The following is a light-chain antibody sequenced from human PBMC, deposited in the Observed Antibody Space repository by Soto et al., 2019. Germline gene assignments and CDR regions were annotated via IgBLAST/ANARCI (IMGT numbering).Light chain of an antibody. J-gene: IGLJ3*02. CDR2: EVS. CDR1: SSDVGSYNL. Sequence: QSALTQPASVSGSPGQSITISCTGTSSDVGSYNLVSRYQQHPGKAPKLMIYEVSKRPSGVSNRFSGSKSGNTASLTISGLQAEDEADYYCCSYAGSSTSWVFGGGTKLTVL. CDR3: CSYAGSSTSWV. V-gene: IGLV2-23*02.